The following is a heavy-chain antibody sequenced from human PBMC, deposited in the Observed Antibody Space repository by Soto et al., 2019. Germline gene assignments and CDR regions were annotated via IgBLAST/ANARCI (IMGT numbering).Heavy chain of an antibody. J-gene: IGHJ4*02. D-gene: IGHD3-22*01. Sequence: GGSLRLSCAASGFTFSSYAMHWVRQAPGKGLEWVAVISYDGSNKYYADSVKGQFTISRDNSKNTLYLQMNSLRAEDTAVYYCARDVPYYYDSSGYSLVDYWGQGTLVTVSS. CDR2: ISYDGSNK. CDR3: ARDVPYYYDSSGYSLVDY. CDR1: GFTFSSYA. V-gene: IGHV3-30-3*01.